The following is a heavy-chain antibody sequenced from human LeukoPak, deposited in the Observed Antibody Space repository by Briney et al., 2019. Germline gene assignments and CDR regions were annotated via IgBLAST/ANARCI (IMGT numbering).Heavy chain of an antibody. Sequence: SETLSLTCTVSGGSISSYYWSWIRQPPGKGLEWIGYIYYSGSTNYNPSLKSRVTISVDTSKNQFSLKLSSVTAADTAVYYCARHKASNWFDPWGQGTLVTVSS. CDR3: ARHKASNWFDP. CDR1: GGSISSYY. J-gene: IGHJ5*02. V-gene: IGHV4-59*08. CDR2: IYYSGST.